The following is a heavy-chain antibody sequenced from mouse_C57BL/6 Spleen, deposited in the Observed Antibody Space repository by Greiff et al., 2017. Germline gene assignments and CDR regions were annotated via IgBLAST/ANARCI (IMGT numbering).Heavy chain of an antibody. V-gene: IGHV1-61*01. CDR3: ARGGVTDWYFDV. Sequence: QVQLQQPGAELVRPGSSVKLSCKASGYTFTSYWMAWVKQRPGQGLEWIGNIYPSDSETHYNQKFKDKATLTVDKSSSTAYMQLSSLTSEDSAVYYCARGGVTDWYFDVWGTGTAVTVSS. D-gene: IGHD2-2*01. J-gene: IGHJ1*03. CDR1: GYTFTSYW. CDR2: IYPSDSET.